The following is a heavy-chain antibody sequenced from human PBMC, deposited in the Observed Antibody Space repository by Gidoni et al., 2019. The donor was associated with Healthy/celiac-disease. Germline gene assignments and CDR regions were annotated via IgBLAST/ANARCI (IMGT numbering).Heavy chain of an antibody. J-gene: IGHJ3*02. CDR3: ASVRVPPAMKYGDSQNAFDI. CDR2: ISGSGVST. Sequence: EVQLLESGGGLVQPGGSLRLSCAASGFTFGNYAMSWVRQAPGKGLEWVSAISGSGVSTYYADSVKGRFTISRDNSKNTLYLQMNSLRAEDTAVYYCASVRVPPAMKYGDSQNAFDIWGQGTMVTVSS. V-gene: IGHV3-23*01. CDR1: GFTFGNYA. D-gene: IGHD4-17*01.